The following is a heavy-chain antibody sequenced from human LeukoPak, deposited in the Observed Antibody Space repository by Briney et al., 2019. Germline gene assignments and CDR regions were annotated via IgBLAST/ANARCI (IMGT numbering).Heavy chain of an antibody. CDR1: GGSFSGYY. D-gene: IGHD5-12*01. V-gene: IGHV4-34*01. Sequence: SETLSLTCPVYGGSFSGYYWSWIRQPPGKGLEWIGEINHSGSTNYNPSLKSRVTISVDTSKNQFSLKLSSVTAADTAVYYCARVVGYSGYELGYYFDYWGQGTLVTVSS. CDR3: ARVVGYSGYELGYYFDY. J-gene: IGHJ4*02. CDR2: INHSGST.